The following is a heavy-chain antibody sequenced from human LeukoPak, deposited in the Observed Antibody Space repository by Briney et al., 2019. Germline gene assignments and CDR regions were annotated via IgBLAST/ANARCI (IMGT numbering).Heavy chain of an antibody. J-gene: IGHJ4*02. CDR2: ISAYNGNT. CDR1: GYTFTSYG. CDR3: ARVSIVVVPAALDY. Sequence: ASVKVSCKASGYTFTSYGISWVRQAPGQGLEWMGWISAYNGNTNYAQKLQGRVTMTTDTSTSTAYMELRSLRSDDTAVYYCARVSIVVVPAALDYWGQGTLVTVSS. V-gene: IGHV1-18*01. D-gene: IGHD2-2*01.